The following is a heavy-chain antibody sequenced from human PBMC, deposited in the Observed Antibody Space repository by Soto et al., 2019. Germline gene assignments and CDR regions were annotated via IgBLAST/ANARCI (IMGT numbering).Heavy chain of an antibody. J-gene: IGHJ1*01. Sequence: SETLSLTCTVSGVSVSRDYQWIWIRQPPGKGLEWIGHISYSGSPYYHPSLRSRLSISVDTSKNQFSLKVKSVTAADTAVYYCARAWDFWGQGTLVNVS. V-gene: IGHV4-30-4*01. CDR3: ARAWDF. D-gene: IGHD1-26*01. CDR2: ISYSGSP. CDR1: GVSVSRDYQ.